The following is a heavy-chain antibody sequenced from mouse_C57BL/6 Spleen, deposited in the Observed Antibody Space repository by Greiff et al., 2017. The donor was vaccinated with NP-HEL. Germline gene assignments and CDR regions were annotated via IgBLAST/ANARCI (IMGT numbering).Heavy chain of an antibody. Sequence: EVKLVESGGDLVKPGGSLKLSCAASGFTFSSYCMSWVRQTPDKRLEWVATISSGGSYTHYPDRVKGRFTISRDNAKNTLYLQMSSLKAEDTAMYYCARLLAGTYAMDYWGQGTSVTVSS. CDR2: ISSGGSYT. J-gene: IGHJ4*01. V-gene: IGHV5-6*01. D-gene: IGHD4-1*01. CDR3: ARLLAGTYAMDY. CDR1: GFTFSSYC.